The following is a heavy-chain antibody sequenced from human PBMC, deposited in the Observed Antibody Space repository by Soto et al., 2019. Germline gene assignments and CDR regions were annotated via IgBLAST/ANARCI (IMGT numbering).Heavy chain of an antibody. CDR3: ARVPDR. J-gene: IGHJ5*02. Sequence: SETQSLTCAVSGGSISSGGYSWSWIRQPPGKGLEWIGYIYHSGSTYYNPSLKSRVTISVDRSKNQLSLKLSSVTAADTAVYYCARVPDRWGQGTLVTVSS. V-gene: IGHV4-30-2*01. CDR1: GGSISSGGYS. D-gene: IGHD2-2*01. CDR2: IYHSGST.